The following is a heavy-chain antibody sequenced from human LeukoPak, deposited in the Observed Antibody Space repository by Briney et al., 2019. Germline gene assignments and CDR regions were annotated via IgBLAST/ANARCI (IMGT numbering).Heavy chain of an antibody. CDR2: IIPIFGIA. Sequence: SVKVSCKASGGTFSSYAISWVRQAPGQGLEWMGRIIPIFGIANYAQKFQGRVTITADKSTSTAYMELSSRRSEDTAVYYCARVQYDSSGYPYFDYWGQGTLVTVSS. J-gene: IGHJ4*02. CDR1: GGTFSSYA. CDR3: ARVQYDSSGYPYFDY. V-gene: IGHV1-69*04. D-gene: IGHD3-22*01.